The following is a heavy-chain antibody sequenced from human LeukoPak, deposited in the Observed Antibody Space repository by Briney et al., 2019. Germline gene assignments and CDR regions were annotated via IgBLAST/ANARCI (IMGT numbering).Heavy chain of an antibody. V-gene: IGHV3-30-3*01. Sequence: GGSLRLSCAASGFTFSSYAMHWVRQAPGKGLEWVAVISYDGSNKYYADSVKGRFTISRDNSKNTLYLRMNSLRAEDTAVYYCARMAEGSRIDYWGQGTLVTVSS. CDR1: GFTFSSYA. D-gene: IGHD1-26*01. CDR3: ARMAEGSRIDY. J-gene: IGHJ4*02. CDR2: ISYDGSNK.